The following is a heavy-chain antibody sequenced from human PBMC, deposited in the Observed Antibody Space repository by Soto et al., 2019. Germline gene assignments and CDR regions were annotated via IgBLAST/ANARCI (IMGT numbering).Heavy chain of an antibody. J-gene: IGHJ4*02. D-gene: IGHD3-10*01. Sequence: ASVKVSCKASGYTFTGYYMHWVRQAPGQGREWMGWINPNSGGTNYAQKFQGWVTMTRDTSISTAYMELSRLRSDDTAVYYCAVTSGSYYNDPLDYWGQGTLVTVSS. CDR1: GYTFTGYY. V-gene: IGHV1-2*04. CDR3: AVTSGSYYNDPLDY. CDR2: INPNSGGT.